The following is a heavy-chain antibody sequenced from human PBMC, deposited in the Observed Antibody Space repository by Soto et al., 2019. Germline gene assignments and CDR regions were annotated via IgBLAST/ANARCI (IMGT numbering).Heavy chain of an antibody. CDR1: GYTFTSYG. D-gene: IGHD3-22*01. CDR2: IIPIFGTA. V-gene: IGHV1-69*13. J-gene: IGHJ3*02. CDR3: ARGMYYYDSSGGMAFDI. Sequence: SVKVSCKASGYTFTSYGISWVRQAPGQGLEWMGGIIPIFGTANYAQKFQGRVTITADESTSTAYMELSSLRSEDTAVYYCARGMYYYDSSGGMAFDIWGQGTMVTVSS.